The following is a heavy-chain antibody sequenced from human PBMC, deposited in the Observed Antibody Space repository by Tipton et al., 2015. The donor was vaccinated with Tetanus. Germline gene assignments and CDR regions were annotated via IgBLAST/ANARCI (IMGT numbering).Heavy chain of an antibody. V-gene: IGHV1-2*02. CDR2: IDPNSGGT. J-gene: IGHJ6*02. Sequence: QLVQSGAEMKKPGASVKVSCKASGYTFTGYYIYWVRQAPGQGLEWMGWIDPNSGGTVYAQKFQGRVTMTRDTSISTDYMELRSLRSDDTAVYYCARDRGDYIYYGMDVWGPGTTVTVS. D-gene: IGHD3-22*01. CDR1: GYTFTGYY. CDR3: ARDRGDYIYYGMDV.